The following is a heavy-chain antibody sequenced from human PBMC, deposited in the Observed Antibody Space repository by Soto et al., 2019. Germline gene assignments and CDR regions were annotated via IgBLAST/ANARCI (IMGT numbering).Heavy chain of an antibody. V-gene: IGHV4-31*03. Sequence: PLETLSLTCTVSCGSISSGGCYCSLIRQHPGKGLEWIGYIYYSGSTYYNPSLKSRVTISVDTSKNQFSLKLSSVTAADTAVYYCARGLIVVVPAVHFDYWGQGTLLTVSS. J-gene: IGHJ4*02. D-gene: IGHD2-2*01. CDR1: CGSISSGGCY. CDR3: ARGLIVVVPAVHFDY. CDR2: IYYSGST.